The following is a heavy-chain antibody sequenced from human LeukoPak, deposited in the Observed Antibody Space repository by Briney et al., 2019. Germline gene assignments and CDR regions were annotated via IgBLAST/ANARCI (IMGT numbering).Heavy chain of an antibody. CDR3: ARHTNFGSSADWFDP. Sequence: SETLSLTCTVSGGSISSSSYYWGWIRQPPGKGLEWIGYIYYSGSTNYNPSLKSRVTISVDTSKNQFSLKLSSVTAADTAVYYCARHTNFGSSADWFDPWGQGTLVTVSS. D-gene: IGHD6-6*01. V-gene: IGHV4-61*05. CDR2: IYYSGST. CDR1: GGSISSSSYY. J-gene: IGHJ5*02.